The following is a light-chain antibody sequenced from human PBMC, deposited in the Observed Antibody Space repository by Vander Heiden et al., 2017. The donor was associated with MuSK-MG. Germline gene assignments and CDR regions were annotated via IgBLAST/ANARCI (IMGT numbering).Light chain of an antibody. CDR1: KLGDKY. CDR2: QDS. V-gene: IGLV3-1*01. Sequence: SYELTQPPSVSVSPGQTASITCSGDKLGDKYACWYQQKPGQSPVLVIYQDSKRPSGIPERFSGSNSGNKATMTISGTQAMDEADDYCQEWDSSTYVVFGGGTKLTVL. CDR3: QEWDSSTYVV. J-gene: IGLJ2*01.